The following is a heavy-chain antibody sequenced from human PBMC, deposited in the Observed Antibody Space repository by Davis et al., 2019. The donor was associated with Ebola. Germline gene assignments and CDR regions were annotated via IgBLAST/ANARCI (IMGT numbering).Heavy chain of an antibody. CDR2: INHSGST. CDR3: ARGKQLRFLEWLSALGYYYGMDV. CDR1: GDSVSDYF. Sequence: MPSETLSLTCAVYGDSVSDYFWSWIRQPPGKGLEWIGEINHSGSTNYNPSLKSRVTISVDTSKNQFSLKLSSVTAADTAVYYCARGKQLRFLEWLSALGYYYGMDVWGQGTTVTVSS. V-gene: IGHV4-34*01. J-gene: IGHJ6*02. D-gene: IGHD3-3*01.